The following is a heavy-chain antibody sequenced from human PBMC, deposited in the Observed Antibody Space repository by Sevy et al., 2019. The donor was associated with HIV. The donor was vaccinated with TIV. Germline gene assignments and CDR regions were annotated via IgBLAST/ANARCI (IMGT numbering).Heavy chain of an antibody. D-gene: IGHD3-22*01. V-gene: IGHV3-23*01. CDR1: GFSFDSYG. Sequence: GGSLRLSCAVSGFSFDSYGMTWVRQAPGKGLEWVSGISGSGTRTYYADSVKGRFRISRDNSKNRLYLQMNSLRSEDTAIYYCAKGGGHYDPDEIGYYFYYYNMDVWGKGTTVTVSS. CDR3: AKGGGHYDPDEIGYYFYYYNMDV. CDR2: ISGSGTRT. J-gene: IGHJ6*03.